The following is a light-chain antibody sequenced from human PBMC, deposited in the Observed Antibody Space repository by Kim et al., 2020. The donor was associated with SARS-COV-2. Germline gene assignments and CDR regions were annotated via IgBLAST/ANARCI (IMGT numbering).Light chain of an antibody. V-gene: IGKV3-20*01. CDR3: QQYGSSTT. Sequence: EIVLTQSPGTLSLSPGERATLSCRASQSVSSSYLAWYQQKPGQAPRLLIYGASSRATGTPDRFSGSGSGTDFTLTISRLEPEDFAVYYWQQYGSSTTFGQGTKVDIK. J-gene: IGKJ1*01. CDR2: GAS. CDR1: QSVSSSY.